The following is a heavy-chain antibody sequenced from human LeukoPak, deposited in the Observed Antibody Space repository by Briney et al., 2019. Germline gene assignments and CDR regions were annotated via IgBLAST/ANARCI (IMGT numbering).Heavy chain of an antibody. D-gene: IGHD3-10*01. Sequence: ASVKVSCKASGYTFTGYYMHWVRQAPGQGLEWMGWINPNSGGTNYAQKFQGRVTMTRDTSISTAYMELSRLRSDDTAVYYCARDTELLWFGELFEYYFDYRGQGTLVTVSS. V-gene: IGHV1-2*02. CDR1: GYTFTGYY. J-gene: IGHJ4*02. CDR3: ARDTELLWFGELFEYYFDY. CDR2: INPNSGGT.